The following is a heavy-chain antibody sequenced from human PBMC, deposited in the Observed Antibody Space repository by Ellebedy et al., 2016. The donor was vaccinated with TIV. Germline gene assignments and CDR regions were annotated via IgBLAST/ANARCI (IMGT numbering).Heavy chain of an antibody. V-gene: IGHV3-21*01. D-gene: IGHD2/OR15-2a*01. CDR1: GFIFSSYS. Sequence: GESLKISCAASGFIFSSYSMNWVRQAPGKGLEWVSYISTSSNYIFYADSVKGRFTISRDNAKNSLFLQMNSLRAEDTAMYYCARATSIGDYIYYWGQGTLVTVSS. CDR3: ARATSIGDYIYY. CDR2: ISTSSNYI. J-gene: IGHJ4*02.